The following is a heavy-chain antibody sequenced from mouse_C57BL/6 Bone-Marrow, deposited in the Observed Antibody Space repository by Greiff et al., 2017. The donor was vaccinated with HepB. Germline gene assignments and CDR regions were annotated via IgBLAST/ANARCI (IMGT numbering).Heavy chain of an antibody. V-gene: IGHV5-17*02. Sequence: EVKLVDSGGGLVQPGGSRKLSCAVSGFTLSSFGLHWVRQAPEKGLEWVAYISSGGTTIYYADTVKGRFTISRDNPRNTLFLQMTSLRSEDTAMYYCAKYGNYVGYAMDYWGQGTSVTVSS. CDR3: AKYGNYVGYAMDY. D-gene: IGHD2-10*02. CDR1: GFTLSSFG. J-gene: IGHJ4*01. CDR2: ISSGGTTI.